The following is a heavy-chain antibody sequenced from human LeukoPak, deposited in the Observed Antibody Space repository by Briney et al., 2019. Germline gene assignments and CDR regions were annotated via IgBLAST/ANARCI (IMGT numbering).Heavy chain of an antibody. Sequence: PGGSLRLSCAASGFTVSSNYMSWVRQAPGKGLEWVSVIYNGGSTYYADSVKGRFTISRDNSKNTLYLQMNSLRAEDTAVYYCARDLPLMVRGVIITYYYGMDVWGQGTTVTVSS. V-gene: IGHV3-66*01. J-gene: IGHJ6*02. CDR1: GFTVSSNY. CDR2: IYNGGST. D-gene: IGHD3-10*01. CDR3: ARDLPLMVRGVIITYYYGMDV.